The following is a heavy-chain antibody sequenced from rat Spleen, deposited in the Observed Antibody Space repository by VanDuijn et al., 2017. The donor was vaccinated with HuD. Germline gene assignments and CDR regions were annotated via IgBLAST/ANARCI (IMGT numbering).Heavy chain of an antibody. D-gene: IGHD1-5*01. Sequence: EVQLVESGGGAVQPGRSMKLSCTASGFTFSSFPMAWVRQAPTKGLEWVASISTSGVGTYYRDSVKGRFTISRDNAKSTQYLQMDSLRSEDTATYYCARLRNNYDYFDYWGQGVMVTVSS. V-gene: IGHV5-46*01. CDR2: ISTSGVGT. CDR1: GFTFSSFP. J-gene: IGHJ2*01. CDR3: ARLRNNYDYFDY.